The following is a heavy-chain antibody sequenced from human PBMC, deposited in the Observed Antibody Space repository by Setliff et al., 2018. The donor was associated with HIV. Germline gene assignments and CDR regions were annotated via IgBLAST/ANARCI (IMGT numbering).Heavy chain of an antibody. CDR2: VDPEDGET. CDR3: TIEGVYCSGGRCQSFDY. D-gene: IGHD2-15*01. CDR1: GFTFKHYY. J-gene: IGHJ4*02. Sequence: ASVKVSCKASGFTFKHYYIYWVQQAPGKGLEWMGRVDPEDGETIYAEKFQGRVTISADTSTDTAYVQLSSLRSEDTAVYYCTIEGVYCSGGRCQSFDYWGQGTLVTVSS. V-gene: IGHV1-69-2*01.